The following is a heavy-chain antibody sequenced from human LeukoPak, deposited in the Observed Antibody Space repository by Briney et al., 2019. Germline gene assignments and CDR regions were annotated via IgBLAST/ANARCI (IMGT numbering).Heavy chain of an antibody. V-gene: IGHV4-30-2*05. Sequence: SGTLSLTCTVSGGSISSGGYYWSWIRQPPGKGLEWIGYIYHSGSTYYNPSLKSRVTISVDTSKNQFSLKLSSVTAADTAVYYCARDYGNWFDPWGQGTLVTVSS. CDR1: GGSISSGGYY. CDR2: IYHSGST. CDR3: ARDYGNWFDP. D-gene: IGHD3-16*01. J-gene: IGHJ5*02.